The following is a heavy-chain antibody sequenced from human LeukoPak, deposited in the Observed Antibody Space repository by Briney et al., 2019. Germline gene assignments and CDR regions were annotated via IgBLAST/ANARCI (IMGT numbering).Heavy chain of an antibody. Sequence: EGSLRLSCAASGFTFSSYGMHWVRQAPGKGLEWVAFIRYDGSNKYYADSVKGRFTISRDNSKNTLYLQMNSLRAEDTAVYYCAKRSGYYYGSGSYYTNWFDPWGQGTLVTVSS. CDR1: GFTFSSYG. V-gene: IGHV3-30*02. D-gene: IGHD3-10*01. CDR3: AKRSGYYYGSGSYYTNWFDP. J-gene: IGHJ5*02. CDR2: IRYDGSNK.